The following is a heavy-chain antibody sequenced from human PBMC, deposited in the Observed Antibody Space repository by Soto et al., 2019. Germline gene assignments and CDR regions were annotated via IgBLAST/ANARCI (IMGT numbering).Heavy chain of an antibody. D-gene: IGHD1-7*01. V-gene: IGHV3-11*06. CDR2: ISDSSSNT. CDR1: GFTFSDYY. J-gene: IGHJ5*02. CDR3: AKGEGYKWNYEFDP. Sequence: PGGSLRLSCAASGFTFSDYYMSWIRQAPGKGLEWVSYISDSSSNTNYGDSVKGRFTISRDNAKNLLYLQMNSLGAEDTAVYYCAKGEGYKWNYEFDPWGQGTLVTVSS.